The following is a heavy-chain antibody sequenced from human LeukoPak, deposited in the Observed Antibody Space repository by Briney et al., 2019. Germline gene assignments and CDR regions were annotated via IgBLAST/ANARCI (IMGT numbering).Heavy chain of an antibody. V-gene: IGHV3-21*01. D-gene: IGHD6-6*01. CDR2: ISSSSSYI. J-gene: IGHJ6*03. Sequence: SGGSLRLSCAASGFTFSSYSMNWVRQAPGKGLEWVSSISSSSSYIYYADSVKGRFTISRDNAKNSLYLQMNSLRAEDTAVYYCARDYYSSSYYYYYYMDVWGKGTTVTVSS. CDR3: ARDYYSSSYYYYYYMDV. CDR1: GFTFSSYS.